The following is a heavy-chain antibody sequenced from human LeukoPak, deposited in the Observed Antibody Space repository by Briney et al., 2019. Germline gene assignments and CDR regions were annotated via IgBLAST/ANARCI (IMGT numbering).Heavy chain of an antibody. CDR1: GGSISSNSW. V-gene: IGHV4-4*02. D-gene: IGHD6-19*01. CDR3: ARETTVAGEPNWFDP. J-gene: IGHJ5*02. Sequence: SETLSLTCAVSGGSISSNSWWTWVRQPPGKGLEWIGRIYTSGSTNYNPSLKSRVTISVDTSKNQFSLKLSSVTAADTAVYYCARETTVAGEPNWFDPWGQGTLVTVSS. CDR2: IYTSGST.